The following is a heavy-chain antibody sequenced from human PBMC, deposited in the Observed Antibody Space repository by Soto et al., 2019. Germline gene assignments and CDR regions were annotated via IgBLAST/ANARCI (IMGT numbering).Heavy chain of an antibody. V-gene: IGHV3-30-3*01. CDR3: ARRGYQLLTYFQH. J-gene: IGHJ1*01. D-gene: IGHD2-2*01. CDR2: ISYDGSNK. CDR1: GFTFSSYA. Sequence: QVQLVESGGGVVQPGRSLRLSCAASGFTFSSYAMHWVRQAPGKGLEWVAVISYDGSNKYYADSVKGRFTISRDNSKNTLYLQMNSLRAEDTAVYYCARRGYQLLTYFQHWGQGTLVTVSS.